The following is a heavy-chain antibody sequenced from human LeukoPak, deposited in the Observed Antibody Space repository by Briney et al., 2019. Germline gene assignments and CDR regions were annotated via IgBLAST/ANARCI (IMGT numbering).Heavy chain of an antibody. V-gene: IGHV4-31*03. D-gene: IGHD3-9*01. CDR2: IHSSGST. CDR3: ARVGLFSYDILTGYFPNAFDI. Sequence: SETLSLTCTVSGGSISSGGYYWSWIRQHPEKGLEWIGYIHSSGSTYHNPSLNPRVTISLETSKNQFSLRLSSVTAADTAVYYCARVGLFSYDILTGYFPNAFDIWGQGTMVTVSS. CDR1: GGSISSGGYY. J-gene: IGHJ3*02.